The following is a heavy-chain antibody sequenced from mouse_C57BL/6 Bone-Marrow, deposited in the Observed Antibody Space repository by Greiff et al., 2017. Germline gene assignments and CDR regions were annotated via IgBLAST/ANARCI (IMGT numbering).Heavy chain of an antibody. CDR1: GYTFTDYE. V-gene: IGHV1-15*01. D-gene: IGHD1-1*01. Sequence: QVQLQQSGAELVRPGASVTLSCKASGYTFTDYEMHWVKQTPVHGLEWIGAIDPETGGTAYNQKFKGKAILTADKSSSTAYMELRSLTSEDSAVYYGTRSLYYGSSWYYFDYWGQGTTLTVSS. CDR3: TRSLYYGSSWYYFDY. CDR2: IDPETGGT. J-gene: IGHJ2*01.